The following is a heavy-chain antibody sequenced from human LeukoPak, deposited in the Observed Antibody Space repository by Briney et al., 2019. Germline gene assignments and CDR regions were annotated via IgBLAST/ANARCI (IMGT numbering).Heavy chain of an antibody. CDR2: ISDSGGQI. V-gene: IGHV3-23*01. D-gene: IGHD3-22*01. J-gene: IGHJ4*02. CDR3: AKRGVVIRVILVGFHKEAYYFDS. Sequence: GGSLRLPCAVSGIPLSNYGMPWVRPAPGKGLEWVAGISDSGGQIHYADSVKGRFTISRDNPKNTLYLQMNSLRAEDTAVYFCAKRGVVIRVILVGFHKEAYYFDSWGQGALVTVSS. CDR1: GIPLSNYG.